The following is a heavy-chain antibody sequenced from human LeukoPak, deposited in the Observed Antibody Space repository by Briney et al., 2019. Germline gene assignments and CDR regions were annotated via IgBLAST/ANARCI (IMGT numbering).Heavy chain of an antibody. CDR2: ISYDGSNK. CDR1: GFAFSSYA. J-gene: IGHJ4*02. Sequence: GGSLRLSCAASGFAFSSYAMHWVRQAPGKGLEWVAVISYDGSNKYYADSVKGRFTISRDNSKNTLYLQMNSLRAEDTAVYHCAKDSGVLLWFGAHLDYLGQGTLVTVSS. V-gene: IGHV3-30*04. CDR3: AKDSGVLLWFGAHLDY. D-gene: IGHD3-10*01.